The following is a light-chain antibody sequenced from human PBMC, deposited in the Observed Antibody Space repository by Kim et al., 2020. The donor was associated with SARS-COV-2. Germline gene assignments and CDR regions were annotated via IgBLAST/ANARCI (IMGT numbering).Light chain of an antibody. Sequence: ALGQTVRITCQGDSLRSYYASWYQQKPGQAPVLVIYGKNNRPSGIPDRFSGSSSGNTASLTITGAQAEDEADYYCNSRDSSGKEWVFGGGTQLTVL. V-gene: IGLV3-19*01. J-gene: IGLJ3*02. CDR1: SLRSYY. CDR3: NSRDSSGKEWV. CDR2: GKN.